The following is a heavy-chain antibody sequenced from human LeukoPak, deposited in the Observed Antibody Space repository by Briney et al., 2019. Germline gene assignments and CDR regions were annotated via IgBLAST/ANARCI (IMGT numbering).Heavy chain of an antibody. CDR3: ARDRGFLEWSPYYYYGMDV. CDR1: GGSISSGSYY. D-gene: IGHD3-3*01. Sequence: SQTPSLTCTVSGGSISSGSYYWSCIRRPAGKGLEWIGRIYTSGSTNYNPPLKSRVTISVDTSKNQFSLNLNSVTAADTAVYYCARDRGFLEWSPYYYYGMDVWGQGTTVTVSS. CDR2: IYTSGST. J-gene: IGHJ6*02. V-gene: IGHV4-61*02.